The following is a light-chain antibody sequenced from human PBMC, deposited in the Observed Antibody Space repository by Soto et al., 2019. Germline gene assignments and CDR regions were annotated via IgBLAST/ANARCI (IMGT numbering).Light chain of an antibody. CDR2: DAS. Sequence: EIVLTQSPATLSLSREERATLSCRASQVVSSYLAWYQQKHVQAPXLLXYDASNRATGIPARFSGSGSGTAFTLTISRLEPEDFAVFYCQQYGRSPETFGKGTKVDIK. J-gene: IGKJ1*01. V-gene: IGKV3-20*01. CDR3: QQYGRSPET. CDR1: QVVSSY.